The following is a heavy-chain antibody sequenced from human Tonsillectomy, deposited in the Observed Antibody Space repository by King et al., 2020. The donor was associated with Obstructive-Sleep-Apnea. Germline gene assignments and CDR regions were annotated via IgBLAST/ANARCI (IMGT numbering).Heavy chain of an antibody. Sequence: VQLQQWGAGLLKPSETLSLTCAVYGGSFSDYYWSWIRQPPGKGREWIGEINHSGNTNYNPSLKSRATISVDTSKNQFSLKLSSVTAADTAMYYCAKGSSSWYPDYFDYWGQGTLVTVSS. V-gene: IGHV4-34*01. CDR3: AKGSSSWYPDYFDY. D-gene: IGHD6-13*01. CDR2: INHSGNT. J-gene: IGHJ4*02. CDR1: GGSFSDYY.